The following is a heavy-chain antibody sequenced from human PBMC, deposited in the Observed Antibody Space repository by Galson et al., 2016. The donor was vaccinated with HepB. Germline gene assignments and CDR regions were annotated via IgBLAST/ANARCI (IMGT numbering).Heavy chain of an antibody. CDR3: VRSKSMSHRFLGLPRNQRGVNYGSLVFDL. CDR1: GFTFGGFW. CDR2: IKQDGSEK. J-gene: IGHJ5*02. D-gene: IGHD3-10*01. V-gene: IGHV3-7*03. Sequence: SLRLSCASSGFTFGGFWMSWVRQAPEKGLQWVATIKQDGSEKYYVDSVRGRFTISRDNPKGSLYVQMNGLRVEDTAVYYCVRSKSMSHRFLGLPRNQRGVNYGSLVFDLWGQGMLVTVSS.